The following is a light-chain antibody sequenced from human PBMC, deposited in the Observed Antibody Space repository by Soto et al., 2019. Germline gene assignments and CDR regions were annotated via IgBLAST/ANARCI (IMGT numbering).Light chain of an antibody. J-gene: IGLJ1*01. V-gene: IGLV1-40*01. Sequence: QSALTQPPSVSGAPGQRVSISCTGSTSNIGAPYDVHWYQHLPGTAPKLLIYGDNNRPSGVPDRFSGSKSGTSASLAITRLQAEDEADYYCQSYELSLHNYVSGTGTKVTVL. CDR2: GDN. CDR3: QSYELSLHNYV. CDR1: TSNIGAPYD.